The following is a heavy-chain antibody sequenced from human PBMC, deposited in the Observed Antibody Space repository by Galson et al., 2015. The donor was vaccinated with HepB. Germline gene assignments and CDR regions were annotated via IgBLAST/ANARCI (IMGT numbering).Heavy chain of an antibody. V-gene: IGHV3-23*01. Sequence: SLRLSCAASGFTFSSYAMSWVRQAPGKGLEWVSAISGSGGSTYYADSVKGRFTISRDNSKNTLYLQMNSLRAEDTAVYYCAKDYSSGWGGCLDYWGQGTLVTVSS. CDR1: GFTFSSYA. D-gene: IGHD6-19*01. CDR2: ISGSGGST. J-gene: IGHJ4*02. CDR3: AKDYSSGWGGCLDY.